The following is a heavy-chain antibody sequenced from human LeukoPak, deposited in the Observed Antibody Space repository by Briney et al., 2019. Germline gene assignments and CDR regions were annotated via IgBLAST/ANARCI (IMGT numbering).Heavy chain of an antibody. CDR1: GYTLTESS. V-gene: IGHV1-24*01. Sequence: ASVKVSCKVSGYTLTESSMHWVRQAPGKGLEWMGGFDPEDGETIFAQKFQGRVTMTEDTSTDTAYMELSSLRSEDTAVYYCATVPGIAACNWGQGTLVTVSS. D-gene: IGHD6-13*01. CDR3: ATVPGIAACN. J-gene: IGHJ4*02. CDR2: FDPEDGET.